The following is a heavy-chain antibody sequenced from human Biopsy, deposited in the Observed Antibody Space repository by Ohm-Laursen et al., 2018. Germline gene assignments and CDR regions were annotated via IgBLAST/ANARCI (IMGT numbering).Heavy chain of an antibody. J-gene: IGHJ6*02. CDR1: GYSVTNDYY. Sequence: GTLSLTCAVSGYSVTNDYYWGWIRQPPGKGLEWIGNIYYDGITYYNPSLKSRCALSVDTSKNQFSLRLTPVTAADTAVYYCARVAGGYAYYYGMDVWGQGTTVIVSS. V-gene: IGHV4-38-2*01. D-gene: IGHD5-12*01. CDR2: IYYDGIT. CDR3: ARVAGGYAYYYGMDV.